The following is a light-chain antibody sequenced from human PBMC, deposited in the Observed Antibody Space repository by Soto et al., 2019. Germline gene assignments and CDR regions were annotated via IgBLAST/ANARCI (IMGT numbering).Light chain of an antibody. CDR3: QSSDSSGSYLTYF. Sequence: SYELTQPPSVSVSPGQTARITCSGDAFPKQYSYWYQQKPGQAPLLVIYKDTERPSGIPERFSGSSSGTTATLTISGVQAEDEADYYCQSSDSSGSYLTYFFGTGTKLTVL. V-gene: IGLV3-25*03. CDR1: AFPKQY. J-gene: IGLJ1*01. CDR2: KDT.